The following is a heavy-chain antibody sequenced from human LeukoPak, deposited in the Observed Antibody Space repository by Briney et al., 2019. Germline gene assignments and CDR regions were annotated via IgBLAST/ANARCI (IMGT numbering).Heavy chain of an antibody. D-gene: IGHD1-26*01. CDR3: ARAVGATMGDAFDI. J-gene: IGHJ3*02. CDR2: IYHSGST. CDR1: GYSISSGYY. V-gene: IGHV4-38-2*02. Sequence: SETLSLTSTVSGYSISSGYYWGWIRQPPGKGLEWIGSIYHSGSTYYNPSLKSRVTISVDTSKNQFSLKLSSVTAADTAVYYCARAVGATMGDAFDIWGQGTMVTVSS.